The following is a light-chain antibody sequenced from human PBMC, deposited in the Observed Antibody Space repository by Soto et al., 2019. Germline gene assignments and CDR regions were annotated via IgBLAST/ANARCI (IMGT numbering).Light chain of an antibody. CDR1: QSVNLN. V-gene: IGKV3-15*01. CDR2: GAS. CDR3: HQYNSWPRGT. Sequence: EIVLTQSPGTLSLSPVERATLSCRASQSVNLNLAWYQQKPGQPPRLLLYGASTRATGIPVRFRGSGSGTEFTLTISSLQSEDSAVYYCHQYNSWPRGTFGPGTKVDIK. J-gene: IGKJ3*01.